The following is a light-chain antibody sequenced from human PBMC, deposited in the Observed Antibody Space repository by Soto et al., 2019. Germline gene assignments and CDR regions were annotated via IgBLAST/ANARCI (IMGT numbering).Light chain of an antibody. V-gene: IGKV3-20*01. CDR1: QSVSSSY. Sequence: EIVLTQSPGTLSLSPGERATLSCRASQSVSSSYLAWYQQKPGQAPRLLIYGASSRATGIPDRFSGSGSGTDFTITISILESEDVAVYYCQQYGSSPLFGQGTKLEIK. CDR3: QQYGSSPL. CDR2: GAS. J-gene: IGKJ2*01.